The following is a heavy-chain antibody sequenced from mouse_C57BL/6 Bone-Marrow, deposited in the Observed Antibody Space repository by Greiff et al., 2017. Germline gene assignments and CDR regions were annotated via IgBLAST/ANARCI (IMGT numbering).Heavy chain of an antibody. V-gene: IGHV1-50*01. J-gene: IGHJ3*02. CDR1: GYTFTSYW. CDR3: ARGITT. Sequence: QVQLQQPGAELVKPGASVKLSCKASGYTFTSYWMQWVKQRPGQGLEWIGEIDPSDSYTNYNQKFKGKATLTVDTSSSTAYMQLSSLTSEASAVYYCARGITTWGQGTLVTVSA. CDR2: IDPSDSYT. D-gene: IGHD1-1*01.